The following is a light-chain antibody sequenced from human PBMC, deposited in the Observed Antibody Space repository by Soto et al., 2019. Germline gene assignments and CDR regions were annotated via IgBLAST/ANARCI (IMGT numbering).Light chain of an antibody. V-gene: IGLV2-11*01. CDR3: CSYAGNDHV. J-gene: IGLJ1*01. CDR1: SSDVGGYNS. Sequence: QSVLTQPRSVSGSPGQSVTISCTGTSSDVGGYNSVSWYQQHPGKAPKLMIYDVSKRPSGVPDRFSGSKSGNTASLTISGLQAEDEADYYCCSYAGNDHVFGTGTKLTVL. CDR2: DVS.